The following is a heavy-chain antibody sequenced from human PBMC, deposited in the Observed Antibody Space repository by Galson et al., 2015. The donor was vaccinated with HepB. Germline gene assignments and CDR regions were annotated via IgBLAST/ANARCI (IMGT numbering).Heavy chain of an antibody. CDR3: ATSTKWSGYFDY. CDR1: GFTVRSHY. D-gene: IGHD2-15*01. J-gene: IGHJ4*01. V-gene: IGHV3-53*01. Sequence: SLRLSCAVSGFTVRSHYMTWVRQAPGKGLECVSVMYAGGDTTYADSVTGRFTLSRDNSKNTVYLQMNSLRGDDTAVNYCATSTKWSGYFDYWGRGTLVTVSS. CDR2: MYAGGDT.